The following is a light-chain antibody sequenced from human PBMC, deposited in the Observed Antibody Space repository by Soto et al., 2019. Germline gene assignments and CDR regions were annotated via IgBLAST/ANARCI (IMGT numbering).Light chain of an antibody. CDR3: QQYNNWPPIT. Sequence: EIVLTQSPAPLSLSPGERATLSCRSSQSVRSNYLAWYQQKPGQAPRLLIYGASTRAAGIPARFSGSGSGTEFTLTISNLQSEDFAVLYCQQYNNWPPITLGQGTRLEIK. CDR2: GAS. V-gene: IGKV3-15*01. J-gene: IGKJ5*01. CDR1: QSVRSN.